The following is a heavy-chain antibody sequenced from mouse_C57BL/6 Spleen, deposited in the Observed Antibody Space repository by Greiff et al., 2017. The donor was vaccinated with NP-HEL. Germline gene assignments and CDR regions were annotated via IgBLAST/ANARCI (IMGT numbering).Heavy chain of an antibody. CDR1: GYTFTSYW. CDR2: IDPSDSET. CDR3: AGEGTTGPYYFDY. V-gene: IGHV1-52*01. J-gene: IGHJ2*01. D-gene: IGHD2-14*01. Sequence: QVQLQQPGAELVRPGSSVKLSCKASGYTFTSYWMHWVKQRPIQGLEWIGNIDPSDSETHYNQKFKDKATLTVDKSSSTAYMQLSSLTSEDSAVYYCAGEGTTGPYYFDYWGQGTTLTVSS.